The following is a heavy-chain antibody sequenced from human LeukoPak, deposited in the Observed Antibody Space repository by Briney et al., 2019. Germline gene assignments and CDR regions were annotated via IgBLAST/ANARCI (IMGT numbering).Heavy chain of an antibody. J-gene: IGHJ5*02. D-gene: IGHD2/OR15-2a*01. CDR2: IFDNGIT. V-gene: IGHV4-59*01. Sequence: SETLSLTCTVSGGSMKNSFWSWIRHPPGKDLEWIGYIFDNGITNYNPSLKSRVTFSIYTSKHQFYLNLRSVTAADTAIYCCARNRFQLSGAYWFDPWGRGTLVTVSS. CDR3: ARNRFQLSGAYWFDP. CDR1: GGSMKNSF.